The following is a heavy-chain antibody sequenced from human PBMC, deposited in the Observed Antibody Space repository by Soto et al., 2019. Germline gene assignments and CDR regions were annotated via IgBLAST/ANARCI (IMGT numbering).Heavy chain of an antibody. V-gene: IGHV4-59*11. D-gene: IGHD7-27*01. CDR1: GGSISNHY. J-gene: IGHJ4*02. CDR2: IYYNGNT. CDR3: ARANWYSEY. Sequence: QVQLQESGPGLVKPSETLSLTCTVSGGSISNHYWSWIRQPPGKGLEWIGYIYYNGNTNYNPPLKSRVPMSVDTSKNQISLKLSSVTAAYTAVYYCARANWYSEYWGQGTLVTVSS.